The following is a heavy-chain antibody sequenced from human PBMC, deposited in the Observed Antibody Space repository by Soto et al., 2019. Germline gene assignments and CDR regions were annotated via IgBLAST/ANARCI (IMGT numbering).Heavy chain of an antibody. V-gene: IGHV3-74*01. Sequence: VQLGESGGGLVQPGGSLRLSFAAPGFASGSTWWNWAGKAPGKGLVWVSRISQDGAIATQADSVKGRFTISRDNAKNTLFLQMNSLRADDTAVYYCLRDQRHWNEFADQWGQGTLVTVSS. J-gene: IGHJ4*02. CDR1: GFASGSTW. D-gene: IGHD1-1*01. CDR2: ISQDGAIA. CDR3: LRDQRHWNEFADQ.